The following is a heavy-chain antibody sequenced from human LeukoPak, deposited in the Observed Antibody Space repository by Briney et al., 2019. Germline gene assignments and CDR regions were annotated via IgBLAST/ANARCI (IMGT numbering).Heavy chain of an antibody. Sequence: GGSLRLSCAASGFTVSSNYMSWVRQAPGKGLEWVSVIYSGGSTYYADSVKGRFTISRDNSKNTLYLQMSSLRAEDTALYYCAKDLTSSYYNYGMDVWGQGTTVTVSS. J-gene: IGHJ6*02. CDR1: GFTVSSNY. D-gene: IGHD2-2*01. CDR3: AKDLTSSYYNYGMDV. CDR2: IYSGGST. V-gene: IGHV3-53*01.